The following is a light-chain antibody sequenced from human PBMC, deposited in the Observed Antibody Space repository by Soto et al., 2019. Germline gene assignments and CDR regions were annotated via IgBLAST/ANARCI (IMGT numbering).Light chain of an antibody. CDR1: SSNVGFNA. J-gene: IGLJ3*02. CDR3: ATWDDSLNGYWV. CDR2: GNS. Sequence: QSVLTQPPSASGAPGQRVTLSCVGGSSNVGFNAVNWYQQIPGAAPKLLMHGNSQRPSGVPDRFSGSKSGTSASLAIIGLRTEDEAQYYCATWDDSLNGYWVFGGGTKVTVL. V-gene: IGLV1-44*01.